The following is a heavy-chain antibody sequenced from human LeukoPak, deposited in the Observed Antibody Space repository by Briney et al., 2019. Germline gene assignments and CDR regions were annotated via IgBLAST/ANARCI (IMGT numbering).Heavy chain of an antibody. CDR3: ARETVAGTFDY. D-gene: IGHD6-19*01. CDR2: IGSSGDIT. V-gene: IGHV3-11*01. Sequence: GGSLRLSCAASGFTFSDYYISWIRQAPGKGLEWVSDIGSSGDITSYADSVKGRFTISRDNAKKSLHLQMNSLRAEDSAVYYCARETVAGTFDYWGQGTQVTVSS. J-gene: IGHJ4*02. CDR1: GFTFSDYY.